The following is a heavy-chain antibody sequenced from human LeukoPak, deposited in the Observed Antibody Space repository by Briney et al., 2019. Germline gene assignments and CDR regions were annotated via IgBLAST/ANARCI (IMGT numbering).Heavy chain of an antibody. CDR1: GFSFSSYA. J-gene: IGHJ4*02. V-gene: IGHV3-53*01. Sequence: GGSLRLSCAASGFSFSSYAMSWVRQAPGKGLEWVSVIYSGGSTYYADSVKGRFTISRDNSKNTLYLQMNGLRAEDTAVYYCARGSRASGYCPFDYWGQGTLVAVSS. CDR3: ARGSRASGYCPFDY. CDR2: IYSGGST. D-gene: IGHD3-22*01.